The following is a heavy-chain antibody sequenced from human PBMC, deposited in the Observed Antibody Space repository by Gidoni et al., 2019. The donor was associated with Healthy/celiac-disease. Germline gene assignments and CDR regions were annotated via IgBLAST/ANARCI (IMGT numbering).Heavy chain of an antibody. V-gene: IGHV3-23*01. Sequence: EVQLLESGGGLVQPGGSLRLSCAASGFPFSSYAMSWVRQAPGKGLGWVSAISGSGGSTYYADSVKGRFTISRDNSKNTLYLQMNSLRAEDTAVYYCAKDERITIPRFDYWGQGTLVTVSS. CDR1: GFPFSSYA. CDR3: AKDERITIPRFDY. CDR2: ISGSGGST. J-gene: IGHJ4*02. D-gene: IGHD3-9*01.